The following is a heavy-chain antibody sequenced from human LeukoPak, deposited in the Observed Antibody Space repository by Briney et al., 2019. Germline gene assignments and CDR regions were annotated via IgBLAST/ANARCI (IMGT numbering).Heavy chain of an antibody. J-gene: IGHJ4*02. V-gene: IGHV1-8*03. CDR3: AGYGERLFDY. CDR1: GYTFTSYD. Sequence: ASVKVSCKASGYTFTSYDINWVRQATGQGLEWMGWMNPNSGNTGYAQKFQGRVTITADKSTSTAYMELSSLRSEDTAVYYCAGYGERLFDYWGQGTLVTVSS. D-gene: IGHD4-17*01. CDR2: MNPNSGNT.